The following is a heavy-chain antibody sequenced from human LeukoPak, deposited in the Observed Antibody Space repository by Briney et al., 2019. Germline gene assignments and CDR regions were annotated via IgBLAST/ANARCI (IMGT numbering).Heavy chain of an antibody. V-gene: IGHV1-69*01. CDR3: ARGYCSSTSCYSYYYGMDV. CDR2: IIPILGTA. CDR1: GGTFSRYA. Sequence: ASVKVSCKASGGTFSRYAISWVRQAPGQGLEWMGGIIPILGTANYAQKFQGRVTITADESTSTAYMELNSLRSEDTAVYYCARGYCSSTSCYSYYYGMDVWGRGTTVTVSS. J-gene: IGHJ6*02. D-gene: IGHD2-2*01.